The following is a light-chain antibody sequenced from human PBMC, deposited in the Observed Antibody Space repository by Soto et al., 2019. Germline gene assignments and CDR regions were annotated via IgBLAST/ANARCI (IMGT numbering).Light chain of an antibody. CDR3: QQYGGSPRT. CDR1: QDMNTY. CDR2: AAS. V-gene: IGKV1-9*01. Sequence: DMQLTHSPPFLSASVGDRVTISCRASQDMNTYIAWYQQKPGKAPKLLIYAASTLQSGVPSRFSGSGSGTDFTLTITRLEPEDFAVYYCQQYGGSPRTFGQGTKVDIK. J-gene: IGKJ1*01.